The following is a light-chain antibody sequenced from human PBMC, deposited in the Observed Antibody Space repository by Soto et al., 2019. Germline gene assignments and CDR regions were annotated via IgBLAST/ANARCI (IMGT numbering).Light chain of an antibody. CDR3: QQSYSTPHT. Sequence: DIQMTPSPSSLSASVVDRVTMTCRASQSISNYLNWYQQKPGKAPKLLIYAASSLQSGVPSKFSGSGSGTDFSLTINSLQPEDFATYYCQQSYSTPHTFGQGTKVDIK. V-gene: IGKV1-39*01. J-gene: IGKJ2*01. CDR2: AAS. CDR1: QSISNY.